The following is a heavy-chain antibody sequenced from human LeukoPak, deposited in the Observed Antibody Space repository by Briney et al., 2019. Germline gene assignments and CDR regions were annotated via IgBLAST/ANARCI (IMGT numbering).Heavy chain of an antibody. CDR1: GYTLTELS. CDR3: AKDVGQQTSYYYYGMDV. Sequence: ASVKVSCKVSGYTLTELSMHWVRQAPGKGLEWMGGFDPEDGETIYAQKFQGRVTMTEDTSTGTAYMELSSLRAEDTAVYYCAKDVGQQTSYYYYGMDVWGQGTTVTVSS. CDR2: FDPEDGET. V-gene: IGHV1-24*01. J-gene: IGHJ6*02. D-gene: IGHD6-13*01.